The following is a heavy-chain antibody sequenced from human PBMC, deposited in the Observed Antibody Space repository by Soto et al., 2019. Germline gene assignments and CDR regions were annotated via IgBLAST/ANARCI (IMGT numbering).Heavy chain of an antibody. CDR2: IWYDGSNK. CDR3: AREADIVVVADWFDP. J-gene: IGHJ5*02. CDR1: GFTFSSSG. D-gene: IGHD2-15*01. V-gene: IGHV3-33*01. Sequence: GGSLRLSCAASGFTFSSSGMHWVRQAPGKGLEWVAVIWYDGSNKYYADSVKGRFTISRDNSKNTLYLQMNSLRAEDTAVYYCAREADIVVVADWFDPWGQGTLVTVSS.